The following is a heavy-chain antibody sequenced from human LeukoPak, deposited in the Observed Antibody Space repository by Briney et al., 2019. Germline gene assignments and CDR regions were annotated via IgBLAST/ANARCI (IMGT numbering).Heavy chain of an antibody. CDR1: GGSFTGYY. CDR2: INHSGTT. V-gene: IGHV4-34*01. CDR3: ARTVGGSNERSFDS. Sequence: SETLSLTCAVFGGSFTGYYWTWIRQPPGKGLEWIGEINHSGTTNYNPSLKSRVTISVDTSKNQFSLKLSSVTAADTAVYYCARTVGGSNERSFDSWGQGTLVTVSS. D-gene: IGHD1-26*01. J-gene: IGHJ4*02.